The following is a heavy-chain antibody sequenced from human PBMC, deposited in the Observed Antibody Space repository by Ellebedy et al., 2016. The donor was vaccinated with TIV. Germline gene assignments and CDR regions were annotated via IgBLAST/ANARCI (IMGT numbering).Heavy chain of an antibody. Sequence: PGGSLRLSCAASGFTFSSYSMNWVRQAPGKGLEWVSYISSSGSTIYYADSVKGRFTISRDNAKNSLYLQMNSLRAEDTAVYYCARDSGDYEDYFDYWGQGTLVTVSS. CDR2: ISSSGSTI. CDR1: GFTFSSYS. CDR3: ARDSGDYEDYFDY. D-gene: IGHD4-17*01. J-gene: IGHJ4*02. V-gene: IGHV3-48*04.